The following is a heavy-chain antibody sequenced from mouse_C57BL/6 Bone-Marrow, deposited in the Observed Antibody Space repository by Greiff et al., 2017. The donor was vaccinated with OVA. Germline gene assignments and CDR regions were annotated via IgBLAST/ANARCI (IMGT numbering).Heavy chain of an antibody. CDR1: GYTFTSYW. CDR3: ARSGYYGSSLAY. D-gene: IGHD1-1*01. Sequence: QVQLQQPGAELVKPGASVKLSCKASGYTFTSYWMQWVKQRPGQGLEWIGEIDPSDSYTNYNQKFKGKATLTVDTSSSTAYMQLSSLTSEDSAVYYCARSGYYGSSLAYWGQGTLVTVSA. J-gene: IGHJ3*01. CDR2: IDPSDSYT. V-gene: IGHV1-50*01.